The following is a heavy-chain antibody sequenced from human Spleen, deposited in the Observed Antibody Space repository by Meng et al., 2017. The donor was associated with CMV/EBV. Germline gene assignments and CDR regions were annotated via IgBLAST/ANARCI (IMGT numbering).Heavy chain of an antibody. CDR2: INPNSGGT. CDR3: ARAYYCTTTNCYRGQSFDY. D-gene: IGHD2-2*01. CDR1: TFTDQF. V-gene: IGHV1-2*02. J-gene: IGHJ4*02. Sequence: TFTDQFIRWVRKAQGHGLQWRGWINPNSGGTNYEQKFQSRVTMTRDTSISTAYMELSRLRSDDTAVYYCARAYYCTTTNCYRGQSFDYWGQGTLVTVSS.